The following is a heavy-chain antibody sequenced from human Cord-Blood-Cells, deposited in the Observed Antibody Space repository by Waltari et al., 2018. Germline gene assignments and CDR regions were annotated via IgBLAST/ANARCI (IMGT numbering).Heavy chain of an antibody. J-gene: IGHJ4*02. V-gene: IGHV1-69*06. CDR1: VGTFSSYA. Sequence: QVQLVQSGAEVKKPGSSVKVSCKASVGTFSSYAISWVRQAPGQGLEWMGGIIPIFGTANYAQKFQDRVTITADKSTSTAYMELSSLRSEDTAVYYCARDRRDPYNWNYYWGQGTLVTVSS. CDR2: IIPIFGTA. D-gene: IGHD1-7*01. CDR3: ARDRRDPYNWNYY.